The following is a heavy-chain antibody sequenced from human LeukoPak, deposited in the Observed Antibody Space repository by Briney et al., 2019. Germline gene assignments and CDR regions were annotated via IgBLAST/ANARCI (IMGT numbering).Heavy chain of an antibody. CDR1: GGSISTDY. J-gene: IGHJ4*02. V-gene: IGHV4-59*01. D-gene: IGHD3-22*01. CDR3: ARGYDSGAYWFDY. Sequence: SETLSLTCTVSGGSISTDYWSWIRQPPGKGLEWIGYIYYSGGTKYNPSLKSRVTILVDTSKNQFSLKLSSVTAADTAVYYCARGYDSGAYWFDYWGQGTLVTVSS. CDR2: IYYSGGT.